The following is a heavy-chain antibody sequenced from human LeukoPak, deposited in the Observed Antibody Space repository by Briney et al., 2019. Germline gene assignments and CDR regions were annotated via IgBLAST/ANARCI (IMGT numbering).Heavy chain of an antibody. J-gene: IGHJ4*02. CDR1: GGSFSGYY. Sequence: PSETLSLTCAVYGGSFSGYYWSWIRQPPGKGLEWIGEINHSGSTNYNPSLKSRVTISVDTSKNQFSLKLSSVTAADTAVYYCARLLIAAAGPFDYWGQGTLVTVFS. V-gene: IGHV4-34*01. D-gene: IGHD6-25*01. CDR3: ARLLIAAAGPFDY. CDR2: INHSGST.